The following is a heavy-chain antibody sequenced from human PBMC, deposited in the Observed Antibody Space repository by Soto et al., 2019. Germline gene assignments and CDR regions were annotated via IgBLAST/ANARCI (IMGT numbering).Heavy chain of an antibody. J-gene: IGHJ4*02. D-gene: IGHD3-9*01. Sequence: ASVKVSCKASGYTFTSYYMHWVRQAPGQGLEWMGIINPSGGSTSYAQKFQGRVTMTRDTSTSTVYMELSSLRSEDTAMYYCARASDILTGSNIPLFDYWGQGTLVTVSS. V-gene: IGHV1-46*01. CDR1: GYTFTSYY. CDR2: INPSGGST. CDR3: ARASDILTGSNIPLFDY.